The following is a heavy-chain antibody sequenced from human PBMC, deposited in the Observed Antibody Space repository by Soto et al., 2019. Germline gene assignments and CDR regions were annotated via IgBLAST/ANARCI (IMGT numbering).Heavy chain of an antibody. CDR3: ARQLPPPDCGGDCGSEYYFDY. J-gene: IGHJ4*02. CDR2: ISSSSSYI. Sequence: EVQLVESGGGLVKPGGSLRLSCAASGFTFSSYSMNWVRQAPGKGLEWVSSISSSSSYIYYADSVKGRFTISRDNAKNSLYLQMNSLRAEDTAVYYCARQLPPPDCGGDCGSEYYFDYWGQGTLVTVSS. V-gene: IGHV3-21*01. CDR1: GFTFSSYS. D-gene: IGHD2-21*01.